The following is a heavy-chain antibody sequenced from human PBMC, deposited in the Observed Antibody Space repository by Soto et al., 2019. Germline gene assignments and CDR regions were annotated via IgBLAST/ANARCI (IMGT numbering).Heavy chain of an antibody. CDR1: GFSFSNYW. CDR3: ATVFSRPRTYDVMTGFFDF. V-gene: IGHV3-7*01. J-gene: IGHJ4*02. CDR2: IKQDGSPQ. Sequence: GGSLRLSCAASGFSFSNYWMTWVRQAPGKGLEWVANIKQDGSPQYYGDSVKGRFTISGDISLDSLYLQMYRLIDYDTAVYYCATVFSRPRTYDVMTGFFDFWGQGTLVTVSS. D-gene: IGHD3-9*01.